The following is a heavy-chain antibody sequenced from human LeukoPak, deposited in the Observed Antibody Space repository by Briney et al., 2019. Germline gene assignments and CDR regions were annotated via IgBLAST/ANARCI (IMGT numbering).Heavy chain of an antibody. CDR1: GFTFSSYS. J-gene: IGHJ4*02. V-gene: IGHV3-48*04. CDR3: ARDRGGSYSAIDY. D-gene: IGHD1-26*01. Sequence: GGSLRLSCAASGFTFSSYSMNWVRQAPGKGLEWVSFYYADSVKGRFTISRDNAKNSLYLQMNSLRAEDTAVYYCARDRGGSYSAIDYWGQGTLVTVSS.